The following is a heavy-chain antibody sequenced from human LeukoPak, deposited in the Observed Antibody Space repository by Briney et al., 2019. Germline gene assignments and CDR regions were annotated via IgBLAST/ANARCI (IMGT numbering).Heavy chain of an antibody. V-gene: IGHV1-69*04. D-gene: IGHD5-24*01. J-gene: IGHJ3*02. CDR1: GGTFSSYT. Sequence: SVKVSCKASGGTFSSYTISWVRQAPGQGLEWMGRIIPILGIANFAQKFQGRVTITADKSTSTAYMELSSLRSEDTAVYYCARDSTNYPFDIWGQGTMVTVSS. CDR2: IIPILGIA. CDR3: ARDSTNYPFDI.